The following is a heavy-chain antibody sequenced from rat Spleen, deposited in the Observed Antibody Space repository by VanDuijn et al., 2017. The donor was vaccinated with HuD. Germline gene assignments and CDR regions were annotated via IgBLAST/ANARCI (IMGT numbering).Heavy chain of an antibody. CDR3: AREFGVRGDYFDY. J-gene: IGHJ2*01. CDR1: GYTFTSYY. D-gene: IGHD4-3*01. Sequence: QIQLQQSGAELAKPGSSVKISCKASGYTFTSYYISWIKQTTGQGLESIGYINTGSGGTNYNEKFKGKATLTVDKSSSTAFMQLSSLTPDDSAVDYCAREFGVRGDYFDYWGQGVMVTVSS. V-gene: IGHV1-43*01. CDR2: INTGSGGT.